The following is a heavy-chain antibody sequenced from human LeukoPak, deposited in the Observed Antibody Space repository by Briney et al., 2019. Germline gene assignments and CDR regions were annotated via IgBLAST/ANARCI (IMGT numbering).Heavy chain of an antibody. CDR3: ARDQIRYCSSSSCSYFDY. CDR1: GFTFNRYT. V-gene: IGHV3-30-3*01. Sequence: PGGSLRLSCAASGFTFNRYTIHWVRQAPGKGLEWVAVISYDGTNKYYADSVMGRFTISRDNSKNTLYLQMNSLRAEDTAVYYCARDQIRYCSSSSCSYFDYWGQGTLVTVSS. D-gene: IGHD2-2*01. CDR2: ISYDGTNK. J-gene: IGHJ4*02.